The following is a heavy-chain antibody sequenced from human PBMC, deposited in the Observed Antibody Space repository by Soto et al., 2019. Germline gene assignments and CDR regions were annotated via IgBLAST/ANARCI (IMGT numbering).Heavy chain of an antibody. Sequence: EVQLLESGGGLVQPGGSLRLSCAASGFTSSSYAMSWVRQAPGKGLEWVSGISGSGGSTYYADSVKGRFTISRDKSKNTLYLQMKSLSADDTAVYYCAKDRTIPMLVVPQAFDIWGQGTMVTVSS. J-gene: IGHJ3*02. V-gene: IGHV3-23*01. D-gene: IGHD3-22*01. CDR3: AKDRTIPMLVVPQAFDI. CDR1: GFTSSSYA. CDR2: ISGSGGST.